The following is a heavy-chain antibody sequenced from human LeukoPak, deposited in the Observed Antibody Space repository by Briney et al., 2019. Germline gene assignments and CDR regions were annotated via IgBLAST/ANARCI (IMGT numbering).Heavy chain of an antibody. V-gene: IGHV3-21*01. Sequence: GGSLRLSCAASGFTFDDYGLSWVRQAPGKGLEWVSSISSGSSFIYYADSVKGRFTISRDNAKNSLYLQMDSLRAEDTAVYYCARDPNILMGANFHSWGQGTLVTVSS. CDR2: ISSGSSFI. J-gene: IGHJ4*02. D-gene: IGHD1-26*01. CDR3: ARDPNILMGANFHS. CDR1: GFTFDDYG.